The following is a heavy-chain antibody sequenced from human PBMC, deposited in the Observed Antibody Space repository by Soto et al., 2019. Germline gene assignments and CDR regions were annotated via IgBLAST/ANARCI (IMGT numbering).Heavy chain of an antibody. CDR3: ARVPWGEAARNWFDP. V-gene: IGHV3-7*01. CDR2: IKEDGSEK. J-gene: IGHJ5*02. D-gene: IGHD6-6*01. CDR1: GFTFTGYW. Sequence: EVQLVESGGGLVQPGGSLRLSCAASGFTFTGYWMSWVRQAPGKGLEWVASIKEDGSEKYYVDSVKGRFTISRDNAKISVYLQMNSLRAEDTSVYYCARVPWGEAARNWFDPWGQGTLVTVSS.